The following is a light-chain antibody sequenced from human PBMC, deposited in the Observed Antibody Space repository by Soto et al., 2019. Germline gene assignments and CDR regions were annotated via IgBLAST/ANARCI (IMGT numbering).Light chain of an antibody. CDR1: TGAVTSGYY. J-gene: IGLJ3*02. Sequence: QAVVTQEPSLTVSPGGTVTLTCASSTGAVTSGYYPNWFQQKPGQAPRALIYSRSNKHSWPPARFSGSLLGGKAALTLSGAQPEDEADYYCLLYYGDIWVFGGGTKLTVL. CDR3: LLYYGDIWV. V-gene: IGLV7-43*01. CDR2: SRS.